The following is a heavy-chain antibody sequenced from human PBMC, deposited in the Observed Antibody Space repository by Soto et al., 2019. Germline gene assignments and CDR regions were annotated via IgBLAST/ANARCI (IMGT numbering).Heavy chain of an antibody. CDR3: ARDLRVPTYYYYYGMDV. CDR2: INPNSGGT. Sequence: ASVKVSCKASGYTFTGYYMHWVRQAPGQGLEWMGWINPNSGGTNYAQKFQGWVTMTRDTSISTAYMELSRLRSDDTAVYYCARDLRVPTYYYYYGMDVWGQGTTVTVSS. J-gene: IGHJ6*02. CDR1: GYTFTGYY. V-gene: IGHV1-2*04.